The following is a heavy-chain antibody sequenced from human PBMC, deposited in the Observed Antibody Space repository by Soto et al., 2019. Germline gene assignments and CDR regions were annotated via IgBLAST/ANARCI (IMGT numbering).Heavy chain of an antibody. CDR1: GDSIGSGNTY. CDR3: ARVPSPFDFYYAMDV. D-gene: IGHD3-16*01. Sequence: SETLSLTCTVSGDSIGSGNTYWRWIRQAPGKGLEWIGYIFSSGTTYYNPSLRSRLTMSLDTSQNQFSLKLNSVTAADTAVYFCARVPSPFDFYYAMDVWGQGTTVTVSS. J-gene: IGHJ6*02. CDR2: IFSSGTT. V-gene: IGHV4-30-4*02.